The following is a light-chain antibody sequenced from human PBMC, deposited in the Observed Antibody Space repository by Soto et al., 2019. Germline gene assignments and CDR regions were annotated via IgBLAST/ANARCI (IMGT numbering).Light chain of an antibody. V-gene: IGKV3-15*01. CDR2: GAS. J-gene: IGKJ5*01. Sequence: EIVMTQSPATLSVSPGERATLSCRASQSVSSNFAWYQQKPGQAPRLLIYGASTRATGIPARFSGSGSGTESTLTISSLQSEDFAVYYCQQYNSWPVTFGQGARLEIK. CDR1: QSVSSN. CDR3: QQYNSWPVT.